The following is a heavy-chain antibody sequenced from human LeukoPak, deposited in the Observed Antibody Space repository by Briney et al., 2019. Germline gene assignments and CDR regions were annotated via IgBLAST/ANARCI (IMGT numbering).Heavy chain of an antibody. J-gene: IGHJ6*02. V-gene: IGHV3-13*01. Sequence: GGSLRLSCAASGFTFSHYDMHWVRQATGKGLEWGSPFHTAGDTHYSGSVKGRFATSRENAKNSFNLQMNNLRAGDTAVYYCARGSCSSRSCYKRVNGLDVWGQGTPVTVSS. CDR2: FHTAGDT. D-gene: IGHD2-2*01. CDR3: ARGSCSSRSCYKRVNGLDV. CDR1: GFTFSHYD.